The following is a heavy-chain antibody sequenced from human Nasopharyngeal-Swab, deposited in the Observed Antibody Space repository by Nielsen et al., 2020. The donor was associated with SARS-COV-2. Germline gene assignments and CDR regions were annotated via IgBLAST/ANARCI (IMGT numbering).Heavy chain of an antibody. J-gene: IGHJ6*02. Sequence: SETLSLTCTVSGGSISSGGYYWSWIRQHPGKGLEWIGYIDYSGSTSYNPSLKSRVTISVDTSKNQFSLKLSSVTAADTAVYYCARGATIFGVVAYGMDVWGQGTTVTVSS. CDR3: ARGATIFGVVAYGMDV. CDR2: IDYSGST. V-gene: IGHV4-31*03. D-gene: IGHD3-3*01. CDR1: GGSISSGGYY.